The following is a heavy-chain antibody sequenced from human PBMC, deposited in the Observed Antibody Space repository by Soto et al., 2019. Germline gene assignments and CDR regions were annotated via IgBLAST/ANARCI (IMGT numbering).Heavy chain of an antibody. V-gene: IGHV3-23*01. CDR3: AKEETITLIVVVITGFDY. D-gene: IGHD3-22*01. Sequence: EVQLLESGGGVVQPGGSLRLSCAASGFTFSSYAMSWVRQAPGKGLEWVSAISGSGGSTYYADSVKGRFTISRDNSKNTLYMQMNNLRAEDTDVYYCAKEETITLIVVVITGFDYWGQGTLVTVSS. CDR1: GFTFSSYA. J-gene: IGHJ4*02. CDR2: ISGSGGST.